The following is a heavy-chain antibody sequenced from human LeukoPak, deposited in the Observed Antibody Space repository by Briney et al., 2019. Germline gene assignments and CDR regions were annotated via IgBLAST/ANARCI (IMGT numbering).Heavy chain of an antibody. CDR3: TSTSLGANEDY. V-gene: IGHV3-7*03. CDR2: IRPDASDT. D-gene: IGHD1-26*01. Sequence: GGSLRLSCAASGFTFRNNWMNWIRQTPGKGLEWVANIRPDASDTGYVDSVKGRFTISRDNAKNLLYLQMNSLRVDDTAVYYCTSTSLGANEDYWGQGTRVTVSS. CDR1: GFTFRNNW. J-gene: IGHJ4*02.